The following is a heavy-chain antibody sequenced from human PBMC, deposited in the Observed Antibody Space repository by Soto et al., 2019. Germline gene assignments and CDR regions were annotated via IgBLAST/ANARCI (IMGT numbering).Heavy chain of an antibody. J-gene: IGHJ5*02. Sequence: GASVKVSCKASGGTFSSYAISWVRQAPGQGLEWMGGIIPIFGTANYAQKFQGRVTITADESTSTAYMELSSLRSEDTAVYYCAREEGGYVLNWFDPWGQGTLVTVSS. CDR1: GGTFSSYA. D-gene: IGHD2-15*01. CDR3: AREEGGYVLNWFDP. CDR2: IIPIFGTA. V-gene: IGHV1-69*13.